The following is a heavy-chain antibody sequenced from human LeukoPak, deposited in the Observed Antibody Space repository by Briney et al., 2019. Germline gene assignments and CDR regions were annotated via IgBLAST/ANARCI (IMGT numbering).Heavy chain of an antibody. V-gene: IGHV1-2*02. CDR1: GYTITGYY. CDR3: ARDLYMYGSMDH. J-gene: IGHJ4*02. Sequence: ASVKVSCKASGYTITGYYIHWVRQAPGQGLEWMGWTNPNSGGTNYGQKFQGRVTMTRDTSISTAYMELSSLRSDDTAVYYCARDLYMYGSMDHWGQGTLVTVSS. D-gene: IGHD5-18*01. CDR2: TNPNSGGT.